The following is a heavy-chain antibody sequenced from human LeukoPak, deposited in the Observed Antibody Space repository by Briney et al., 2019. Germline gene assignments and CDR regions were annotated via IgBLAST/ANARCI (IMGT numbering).Heavy chain of an antibody. D-gene: IGHD2-2*01. CDR2: ISGSGGST. J-gene: IGHJ5*01. CDR1: GFTFSSYA. Sequence: GGSLRLSCVVSGFTFSSYAMSWVRQAPGRGLEWVSGISGSGGSTYYADSVKGRFTISRDNTKNTLYLQMNSLRAEDTAVYYCAKDRHAPGRYCSSTSCFPFDSWGQGTLVTVSS. CDR3: AKDRHAPGRYCSSTSCFPFDS. V-gene: IGHV3-23*01.